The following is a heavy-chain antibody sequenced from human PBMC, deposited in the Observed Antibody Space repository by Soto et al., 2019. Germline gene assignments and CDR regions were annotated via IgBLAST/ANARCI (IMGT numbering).Heavy chain of an antibody. CDR3: ARDYYGSGSYYNYRNVDY. D-gene: IGHD3-10*01. CDR1: GFTFSSYG. J-gene: IGHJ4*02. V-gene: IGHV3-33*01. CDR2: IWYDGSNK. Sequence: PGGSLRLSCAASGFTFSSYGMHWVRQAPGKGLEWVAVIWYDGSNKYYADSVKGRFTISRDNSKNALYLQMNSLRAEDTAVYYCARDYYGSGSYYNYRNVDYWGQGTLVTVSS.